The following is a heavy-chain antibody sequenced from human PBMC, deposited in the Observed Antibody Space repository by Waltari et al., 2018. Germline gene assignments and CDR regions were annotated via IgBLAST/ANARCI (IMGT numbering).Heavy chain of an antibody. CDR3: ARHGAVAGWGDY. D-gene: IGHD6-19*01. V-gene: IGHV4-38-2*01. J-gene: IGHJ4*02. CDR1: GYPIRSSNY. Sequence: QVQLQESGPGLVKPSETLSLTCAVSGYPIRSSNYWGWIRQPPGKGLEWIGSIYHSGSTYCNPSLKSRVTISVDTSKNQFALNLSSLSAADTAVYFCARHGAVAGWGDYWGQGTLVTVSS. CDR2: IYHSGST.